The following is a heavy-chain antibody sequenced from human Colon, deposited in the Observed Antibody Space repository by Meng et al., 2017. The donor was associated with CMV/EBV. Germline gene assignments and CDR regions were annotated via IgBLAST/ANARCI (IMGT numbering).Heavy chain of an antibody. Sequence: EVQLVESGXGVVQPGXSLRLSCAVSAFNVSGGYMTWVRQAPGKGLEWVSSIFANGNTYYADSVKGRFTISRDNAKSTLYLQLDSLRPEDTAVYFCVKDHGGYCSGSSCYSAFDYGGQGTLVTVSA. D-gene: IGHD2-15*01. J-gene: IGHJ4*02. CDR1: AFNVSGGY. CDR3: VKDHGGYCSGSSCYSAFDY. CDR2: IFANGNT. V-gene: IGHV3-66*01.